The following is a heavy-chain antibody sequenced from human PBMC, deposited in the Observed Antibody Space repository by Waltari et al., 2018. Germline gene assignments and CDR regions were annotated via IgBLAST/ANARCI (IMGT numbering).Heavy chain of an antibody. Sequence: QVQLVQSGAEVKKPGASMTVSCKSSGYTFTDFYPPWVRLTPGKGLAWMGWISPFSGGTSFAQSFQGRVTMTRDTAISTIYLELSSLRSDDTAIYYCARDAGGIAAADTSHFDSWGQGTLVTVSS. CDR1: GYTFTDFY. D-gene: IGHD6-13*01. J-gene: IGHJ4*02. CDR3: ARDAGGIAAADTSHFDS. V-gene: IGHV1-2*02. CDR2: ISPFSGGT.